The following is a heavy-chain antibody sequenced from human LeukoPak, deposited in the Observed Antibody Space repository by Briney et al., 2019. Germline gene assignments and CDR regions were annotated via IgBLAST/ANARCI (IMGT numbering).Heavy chain of an antibody. Sequence: GASVKVSCKPSGYTFTGYYMHWVRQAPGQGLEWMGWINPNSGGTNYAQKFQGRVTMTRDTSISTAYMELSRLRSDDTAVYYCASVTYYDSSNPPGTNYYYGMDVWGQGTTVTVSS. CDR3: ASVTYYDSSNPPGTNYYYGMDV. CDR1: GYTFTGYY. CDR2: INPNSGGT. V-gene: IGHV1-2*02. D-gene: IGHD3-22*01. J-gene: IGHJ6*02.